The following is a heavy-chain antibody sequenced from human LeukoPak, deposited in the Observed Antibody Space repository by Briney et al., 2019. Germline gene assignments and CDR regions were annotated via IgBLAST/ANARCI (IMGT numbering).Heavy chain of an antibody. Sequence: GGSLRLSCAASGFTFSSYAMRWVRQAPGKGLEWVAVISHDGSNKYYADSVKGRFTISRDNSKNTLYLQMNSLRAEDTGVYYCAGHFLRSPFDIWGQGTMVTVSS. CDR2: ISHDGSNK. CDR3: AGHFLRSPFDI. V-gene: IGHV3-30*04. D-gene: IGHD3-3*01. CDR1: GFTFSSYA. J-gene: IGHJ3*02.